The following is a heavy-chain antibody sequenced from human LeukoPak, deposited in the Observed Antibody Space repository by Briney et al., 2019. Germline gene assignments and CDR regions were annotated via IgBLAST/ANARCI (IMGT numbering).Heavy chain of an antibody. CDR3: ARDRGLYYYYYYMDV. Sequence: ASVTVSFKASGYTFTVYYMHWVRQAPGQGLEWMGWINPNSGGTNYAQKFQGRVTMTRDTSISTAYMELSRLRSDDTAVYYCARDRGLYYYYYYMDVWGKGTTVTVSS. V-gene: IGHV1-2*02. D-gene: IGHD3-10*01. J-gene: IGHJ6*03. CDR1: GYTFTVYY. CDR2: INPNSGGT.